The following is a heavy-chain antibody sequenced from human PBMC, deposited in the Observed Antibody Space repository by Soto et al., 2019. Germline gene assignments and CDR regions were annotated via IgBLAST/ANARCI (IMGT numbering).Heavy chain of an antibody. Sequence: VQLEQSGPEVKKPGASVKVSCKTSGYTFTRFGITWVRQAPGQGLEWMGWINPYSGHTNYAQKMQDRVAVTADTSTTTVYLELSSLRDDDTAVYYCARDSRRGDIGNGDRWGQGTLVIVSS. CDR3: ARDSRRGDIGNGDR. J-gene: IGHJ5*02. CDR1: GYTFTRFG. V-gene: IGHV1-18*01. CDR2: INPYSGHT. D-gene: IGHD1-1*01.